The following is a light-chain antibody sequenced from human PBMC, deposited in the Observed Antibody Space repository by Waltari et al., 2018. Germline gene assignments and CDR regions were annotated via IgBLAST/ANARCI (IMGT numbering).Light chain of an antibody. CDR3: MQGTHWPRT. Sequence: DVVMTPLSLPVTLGQPASISCRSSQSLVHSEGNTYLNWFQQRPGHSPRRLIYKVSNRDSGVPDRFSGSGSGTDFTLKISRVEAEDVGGDYCMQGTHWPRTSGQGTKVEIK. V-gene: IGKV2-30*02. CDR1: QSLVHSEGNTY. J-gene: IGKJ1*01. CDR2: KVS.